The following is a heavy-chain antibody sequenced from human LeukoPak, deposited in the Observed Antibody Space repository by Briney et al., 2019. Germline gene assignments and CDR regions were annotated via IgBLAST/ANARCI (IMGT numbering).Heavy chain of an antibody. Sequence: ASVKVSCKVSGYTLTELSMHWVRQAPGQGLEWMGWINPNSGGTNYAQKFQGRVTMTRDTSISTAYMELSRLRSDDTAVYYCARDRPDCSSTSCSKTFDYWGQGTLVTVSS. CDR2: INPNSGGT. J-gene: IGHJ4*02. CDR1: GYTLTELS. D-gene: IGHD2-2*01. CDR3: ARDRPDCSSTSCSKTFDY. V-gene: IGHV1-2*02.